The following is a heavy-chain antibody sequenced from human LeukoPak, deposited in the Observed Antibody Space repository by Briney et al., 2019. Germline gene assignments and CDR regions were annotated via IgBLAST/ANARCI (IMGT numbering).Heavy chain of an antibody. Sequence: SETLSLTCAVYGGSFSDYYWSWIRQPPGKGLEWIAEINHSGTTNYSPSLKSRVTISVDTPKNQFSLKLSSVTAADTAVYYCARHGVATWFDPWGQGTLVTVSS. D-gene: IGHD2-15*01. CDR3: ARHGVATWFDP. V-gene: IGHV4-34*01. J-gene: IGHJ5*02. CDR1: GGSFSDYY. CDR2: INHSGTT.